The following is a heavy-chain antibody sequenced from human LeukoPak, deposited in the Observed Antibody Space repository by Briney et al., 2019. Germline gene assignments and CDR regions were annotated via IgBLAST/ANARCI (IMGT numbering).Heavy chain of an antibody. CDR1: GYSFTCYW. CDR2: IYPGDSDT. J-gene: IGHJ4*02. Sequence: GESLKISCKSSGYSFTCYWIAWVRQMPGKGLEWMGIIYPGDSDTRYSPSFQGQVTISADKSISTAYLQWSSLKASDTAMYYCARLGAAAGIDYWGQGTLVTVSS. D-gene: IGHD6-13*01. V-gene: IGHV5-51*01. CDR3: ARLGAAAGIDY.